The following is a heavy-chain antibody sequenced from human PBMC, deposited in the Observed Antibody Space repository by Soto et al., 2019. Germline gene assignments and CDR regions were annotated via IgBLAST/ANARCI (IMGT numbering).Heavy chain of an antibody. CDR2: ISYDGSNK. J-gene: IGHJ6*02. V-gene: IGHV3-30-3*01. CDR3: ARDLTVVTPNYYYGMDV. D-gene: IGHD2-15*01. Sequence: QVQLVESGGGVVQPGRSLRLSCAASGFTFSSYAMHWVRQAPGKGLEWVAVISYDGSNKYYADSVKGRFTISRDNSKNTLYLPMNSLRAEDTAVYYCARDLTVVTPNYYYGMDVWGQGTTVTVSS. CDR1: GFTFSSYA.